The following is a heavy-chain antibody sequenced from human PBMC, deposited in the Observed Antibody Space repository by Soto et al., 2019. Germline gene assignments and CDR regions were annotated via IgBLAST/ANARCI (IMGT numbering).Heavy chain of an antibody. V-gene: IGHV4-39*01. Sequence: PSETLSLTCTVSGGSISSSSYYWAWVRQPPGKGLEWIGSVYYSGTTYYNPSLKSRVTISEGTSKNQFSLRLSSVTAADTAVFYCARLIHCKTTSCYFDYWGPGTLVTVSS. CDR2: VYYSGTT. CDR3: ARLIHCKTTSCYFDY. D-gene: IGHD2-2*01. CDR1: GGSISSSSYY. J-gene: IGHJ4*02.